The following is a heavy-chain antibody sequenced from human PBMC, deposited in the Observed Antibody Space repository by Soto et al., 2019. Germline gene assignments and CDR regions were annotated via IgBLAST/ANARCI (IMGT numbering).Heavy chain of an antibody. Sequence: PGGSLRLSCAASGFTFSSYGMHWVRQAPGKGLEWVAVISYDGGNKYYADSVKGRFTISRDNSKNTLYLQMNSLRAEDTAVYYCAKDKIVVVPAAPLDYWGQGTLVTVSS. D-gene: IGHD2-2*01. CDR3: AKDKIVVVPAAPLDY. J-gene: IGHJ4*02. CDR1: GFTFSSYG. CDR2: ISYDGGNK. V-gene: IGHV3-30*18.